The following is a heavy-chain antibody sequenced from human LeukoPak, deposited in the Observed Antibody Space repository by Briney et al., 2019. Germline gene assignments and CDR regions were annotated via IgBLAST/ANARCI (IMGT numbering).Heavy chain of an antibody. J-gene: IGHJ3*02. CDR1: GFTFSSYA. V-gene: IGHV3-48*03. CDR3: ARDYGDYAWDAFDI. Sequence: PGGSLRLSCAASGFTFSSYAMSWVRQAPGKGLEWVSYISSSGSTIYYADSVKGRFTISRDNAKNSLYLQMNSLRAEDTAVYYCARDYGDYAWDAFDIWGQGTMVTVSS. CDR2: ISSSGSTI. D-gene: IGHD4-17*01.